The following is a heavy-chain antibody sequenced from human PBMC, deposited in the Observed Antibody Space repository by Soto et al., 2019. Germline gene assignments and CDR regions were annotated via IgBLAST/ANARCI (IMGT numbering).Heavy chain of an antibody. CDR2: TYYRSKWYN. CDR3: ARGPLLISWFEYYYYIVDV. D-gene: IGHD6-13*01. J-gene: IGHJ6*01. V-gene: IGHV6-1*01. Sequence: SQTLSLTCAISGDSVSSHSAAWNWIRQSPSRGLEWLGRTYYRSKWYNDYAVSVKSRITINPDTSKNQFSLQLNSVTPEDTAVYYCARGPLLISWFEYYYYIVDVWVHGATVTVSS. CDR1: GDSVSSHSAA.